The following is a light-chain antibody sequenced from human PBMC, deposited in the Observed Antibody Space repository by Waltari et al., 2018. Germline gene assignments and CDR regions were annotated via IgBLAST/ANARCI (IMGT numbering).Light chain of an antibody. CDR3: QELNIFPLT. Sequence: DIQLTQSPSLLSASVGDRVTITCRASQAINGYLAWYQVRPGRAPKLLIYDTSTLQSGVPSRFSGSESGTDFTLTISTLQLEDFATYYCQELNIFPLTFGGGTK. J-gene: IGKJ4*01. V-gene: IGKV1-9*01. CDR1: QAINGY. CDR2: DTS.